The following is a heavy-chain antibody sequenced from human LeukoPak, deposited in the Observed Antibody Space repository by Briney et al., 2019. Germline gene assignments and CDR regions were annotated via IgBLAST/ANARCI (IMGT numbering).Heavy chain of an antibody. J-gene: IGHJ6*02. CDR3: ARVEQLVPPFGYYYGMDV. V-gene: IGHV1-18*01. D-gene: IGHD6-6*01. Sequence: GASVKVYCKASGYTFTSYGISWVRQAPGQGLEWMGWISAYNGNTNYAQKLQGRVTMTTDTSASTAYMELRSLRSDDTAVYYCARVEQLVPPFGYYYGMDVWGQGTTVTVPS. CDR2: ISAYNGNT. CDR1: GYTFTSYG.